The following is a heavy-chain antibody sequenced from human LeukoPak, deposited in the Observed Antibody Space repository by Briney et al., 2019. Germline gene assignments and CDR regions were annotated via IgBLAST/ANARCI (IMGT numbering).Heavy chain of an antibody. CDR2: ISGSGGST. V-gene: IGHV3-23*01. D-gene: IGHD2-15*01. CDR3: AKDLDFVVVVAENRIIGPQDY. CDR1: GFTFSSYA. J-gene: IGHJ4*02. Sequence: GGSPRLSCAASGFTFSSYAMSWVRQAPGKGLEWVSAISGSGGSTYYADSVKGRFTISRDNSKNTLYLQMNSLRAEDTAVYYCAKDLDFVVVVAENRIIGPQDYWGQGTLVTVSS.